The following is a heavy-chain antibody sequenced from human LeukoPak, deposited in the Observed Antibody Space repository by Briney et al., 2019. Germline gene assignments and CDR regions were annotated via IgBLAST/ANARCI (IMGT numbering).Heavy chain of an antibody. Sequence: PSQTLSLTCTVSGASFSTGDQYWNWIRQSPGKGLEWIGSIHPSGMLYNNPSLESRVTISIDTSNNQFSLHLNSVTAVDTAVYFCSRGLDSRKLGYWGQGTLVTVSS. J-gene: IGHJ4*02. CDR2: IHPSGML. V-gene: IGHV4-31*03. CDR3: SRGLDSRKLGY. D-gene: IGHD3-22*01. CDR1: GASFSTGDQY.